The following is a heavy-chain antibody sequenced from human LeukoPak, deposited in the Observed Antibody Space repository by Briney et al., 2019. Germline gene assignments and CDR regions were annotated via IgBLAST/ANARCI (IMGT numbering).Heavy chain of an antibody. CDR3: ARAPHSSGWYAYYFDY. Sequence: GGSLRLSCGVSGFIFSDNSMNWVRQAPGKGLEWISYISPSSSAIYYADSVKGRFTISRDNAKNSLYLQMNSLRAEDTAVYYCARAPHSSGWYAYYFDYWGQGTLVTVSS. D-gene: IGHD6-19*01. CDR1: GFIFSDNS. J-gene: IGHJ4*02. CDR2: ISPSSSAI. V-gene: IGHV3-48*01.